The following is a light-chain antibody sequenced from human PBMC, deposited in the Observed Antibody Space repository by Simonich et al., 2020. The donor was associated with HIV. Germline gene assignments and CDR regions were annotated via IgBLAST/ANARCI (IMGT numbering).Light chain of an antibody. J-gene: IGLJ2*01. CDR1: SSDVGGYNH. CDR3: SSYTSSSTLV. Sequence: QSALTQPASVSVSPGQSITISCTGTSSDVGGYNHVSWYQQHPGKAPKLMIYDVSNRPSGVSNRFSGSKSGNTASLTISGLQAEDEADYYCSSYTSSSTLVFGGGTKLTVL. CDR2: DVS. V-gene: IGLV2-14*03.